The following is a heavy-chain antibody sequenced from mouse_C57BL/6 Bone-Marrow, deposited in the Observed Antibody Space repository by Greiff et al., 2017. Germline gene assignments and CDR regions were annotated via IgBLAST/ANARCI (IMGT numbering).Heavy chain of an antibody. CDR1: GYTFTSYW. V-gene: IGHV1-61*01. D-gene: IGHD1-1*01. Sequence: QVQLQQPGAELVRPGSSVKLSCKASGYTFTSYWMDWVKQRPGQGLEWIGNINPSDSETHYNQKFKDKATLTVDKSSSTAYMQLSSLTSEDSAVYYCARTCYYGSRDPWFAYWGQGTLVTVSA. CDR2: INPSDSET. CDR3: ARTCYYGSRDPWFAY. J-gene: IGHJ3*01.